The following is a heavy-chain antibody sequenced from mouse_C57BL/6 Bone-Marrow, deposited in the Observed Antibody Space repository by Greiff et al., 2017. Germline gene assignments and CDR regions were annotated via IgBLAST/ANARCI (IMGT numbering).Heavy chain of an antibody. J-gene: IGHJ2*01. V-gene: IGHV1-76*01. Sequence: VKLMESGAELVRPGASVKLSCKASGYTFTDYYINWVKQRPGQGLEWIARIYPGSGNTYYNEKFKGKATLTAEKSSSTAYMQLSSLTSEDSAVYFCAASSYWGQGTTLTVSS. CDR3: AASSY. CDR1: GYTFTDYY. D-gene: IGHD1-1*01. CDR2: IYPGSGNT.